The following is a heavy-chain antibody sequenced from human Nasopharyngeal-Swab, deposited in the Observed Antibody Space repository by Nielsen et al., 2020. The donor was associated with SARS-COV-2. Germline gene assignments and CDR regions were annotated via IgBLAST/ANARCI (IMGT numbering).Heavy chain of an antibody. CDR1: GYTFNNYY. CDR3: ARRGRCSGSSCDMDV. CDR2: INPGSGGT. J-gene: IGHJ6*02. V-gene: IGHV1-46*02. Sequence: ASVKVSCKASGYTFNNYYIHWVRQAHGQGLEWMGMINPGSGGTTYAQKFQGRVTMTRDTSTSTVFMDLSSLRSEDTAVYYCARRGRCSGSSCDMDVWGQGTTVTVSS. D-gene: IGHD2-2*01.